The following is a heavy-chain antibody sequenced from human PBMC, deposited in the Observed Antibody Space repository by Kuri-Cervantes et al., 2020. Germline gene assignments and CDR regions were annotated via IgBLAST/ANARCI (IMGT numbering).Heavy chain of an antibody. D-gene: IGHD3-9*01. CDR3: AIGGLRYVDW. CDR1: GGSFSGYY. J-gene: IGHJ4*02. CDR2: INHSGST. Sequence: SQTLSLTCAVYGGSFSGYYWSWIRQPPGKGLEWIGEINHSGSTNYNPSLKSRVTISVDTSKNQFSLKLSSVTAADTAVYYCAIGGLRYVDWWGQGTLVTVSS. V-gene: IGHV4-34*01.